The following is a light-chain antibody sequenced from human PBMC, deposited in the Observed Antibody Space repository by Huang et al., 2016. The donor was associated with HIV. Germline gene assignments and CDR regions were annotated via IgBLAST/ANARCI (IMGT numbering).Light chain of an antibody. CDR2: DAS. CDR3: QHYDNLRT. CDR1: QDISNY. J-gene: IGKJ1*01. Sequence: DIQMTQSPSSLSASVGDRVTITCQASQDISNYLNWYQQKPGKAPKHLIYDASNLETGVSSRFSGSGSVTDFTFTISSLQPEDIATYYCQHYDNLRTFGQGTKVEIK. V-gene: IGKV1-33*01.